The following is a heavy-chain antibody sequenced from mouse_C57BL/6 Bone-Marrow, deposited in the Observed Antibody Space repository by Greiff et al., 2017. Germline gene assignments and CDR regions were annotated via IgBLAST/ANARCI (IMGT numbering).Heavy chain of an antibody. J-gene: IGHJ1*03. CDR2: INRDGGST. V-gene: IGHV5-2*01. CDR1: EYEFPSHD. D-gene: IGHD1-1*01. CDR3: ARHRYYGSSYGWYFDV. Sequence: EVKLVESGGGLVQPGESLKLSCESNEYEFPSHDMSWVRKTPEKRLELVAAINRDGGSTYYPDTMERRFIISRDKTKKTLYLQMSSLRSEDTALYYCARHRYYGSSYGWYFDVWGTGTTVTVSS.